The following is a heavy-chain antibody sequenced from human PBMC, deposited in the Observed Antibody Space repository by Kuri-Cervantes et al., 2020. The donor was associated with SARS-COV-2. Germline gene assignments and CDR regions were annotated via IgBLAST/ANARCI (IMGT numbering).Heavy chain of an antibody. CDR1: VFTLSSSA. J-gene: IGHJ4*02. Sequence: GGSLRLSCTASVFTLSSSAMHWVRQAPGKGLEWVAVISDDGSNKFYSDSVRGRFTISRDNSKNTLYLQMDSLRVEDTAVYYCVKDFWSGYPTYYFDYWGQGTQVTVSS. V-gene: IGHV3-30*18. CDR2: ISDDGSNK. CDR3: VKDFWSGYPTYYFDY. D-gene: IGHD3-3*01.